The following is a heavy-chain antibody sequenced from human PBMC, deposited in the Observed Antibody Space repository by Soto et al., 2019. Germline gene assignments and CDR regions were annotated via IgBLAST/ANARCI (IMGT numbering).Heavy chain of an antibody. V-gene: IGHV5-10-1*01. CDR2: IDPSDSYT. J-gene: IGHJ6*02. CDR1: GYSFTSYW. CDR3: AILRFLEWLSIDYYGMDV. D-gene: IGHD3-3*01. Sequence: GESLKISCKGSGYSFTSYWISWVRQMPGRGLEWMGRIDPSDSYTNYSPSFQGHVTISADKSISTAYLQWSSLKASDTAMYYCAILRFLEWLSIDYYGMDVWGQGTTVTVSS.